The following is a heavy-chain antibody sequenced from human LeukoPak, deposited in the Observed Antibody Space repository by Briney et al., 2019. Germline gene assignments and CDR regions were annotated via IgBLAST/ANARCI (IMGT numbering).Heavy chain of an antibody. D-gene: IGHD3-9*01. V-gene: IGHV4-39*07. Sequence: PSETLSLTCTVSGGSISSSSYYWGWIRQPPGKGLEWIGSIYYSGSTYYNPSLKSRVTISVDTSKNQFSLKLNSVTAADTAVYYCAREGDDILTGLITPLDYWGQGTLVTVSS. J-gene: IGHJ4*02. CDR2: IYYSGST. CDR3: AREGDDILTGLITPLDY. CDR1: GGSISSSSYY.